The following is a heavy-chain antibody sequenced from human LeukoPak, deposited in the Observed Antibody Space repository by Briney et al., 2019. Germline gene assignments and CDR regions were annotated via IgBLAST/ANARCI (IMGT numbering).Heavy chain of an antibody. D-gene: IGHD3-10*01. CDR1: GFTFIGYY. J-gene: IGHJ4*02. CDR2: ISPNSGGT. CDR3: AREPSGSGVYDY. V-gene: IGHV1-2*02. Sequence: ASVKVSCKASGFTFIGYYMHWVREAPGQGLEWMAWISPNSGGTNYVQKFQGRVTVTRDTSISTDYMEISGLTSDDTALYYCAREPSGSGVYDYWGQGTLVTVSS.